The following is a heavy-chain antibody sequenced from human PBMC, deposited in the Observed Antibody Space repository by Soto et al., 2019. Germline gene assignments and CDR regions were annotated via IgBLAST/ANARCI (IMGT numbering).Heavy chain of an antibody. CDR1: GFTFSDHY. D-gene: IGHD4-17*01. CDR3: ARGITTATHLYMDV. CDR2: IRNKARGYTT. Sequence: GGSLRLSCAASGFTFSDHYMDWVRQLPGKGLEWIGRIRNKARGYTTEYAASVKGRFIISRDDWKDSLFLQMNNLKTEDTAVYFCARGITTATHLYMDVWGKGTTVTVSS. V-gene: IGHV3-72*01. J-gene: IGHJ6*03.